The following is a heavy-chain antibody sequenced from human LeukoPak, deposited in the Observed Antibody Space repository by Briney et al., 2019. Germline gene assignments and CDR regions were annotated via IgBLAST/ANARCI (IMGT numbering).Heavy chain of an antibody. Sequence: GGSLRLSCAASGFTFSSYEMNWVRQAPGEGLEWVSYISSSGTAIYYADSVKGRFTISRDNAENSLYLQMNSLRAEDTAVYYCARDVEPDAFDIWGQGTMVTVSS. V-gene: IGHV3-48*03. J-gene: IGHJ3*02. CDR1: GFTFSSYE. D-gene: IGHD1-1*01. CDR3: ARDVEPDAFDI. CDR2: ISSSGTAI.